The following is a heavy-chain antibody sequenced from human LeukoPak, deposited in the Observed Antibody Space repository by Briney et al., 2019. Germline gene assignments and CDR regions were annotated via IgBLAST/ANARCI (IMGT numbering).Heavy chain of an antibody. Sequence: PGGSLRLSCAASGFTFSNAWMSWVRQAPGKGLEWVGRIKSKTDGGTTDYAAPVKGRFTISRDDSKNTLYLQMNSLKTEDTAVYYCTTDMKWYDIVVVPARSIDYWGQGTLVTVSS. J-gene: IGHJ4*02. V-gene: IGHV3-15*01. CDR3: TTDMKWYDIVVVPARSIDY. CDR1: GFTFSNAW. D-gene: IGHD2-2*01. CDR2: IKSKTDGGTT.